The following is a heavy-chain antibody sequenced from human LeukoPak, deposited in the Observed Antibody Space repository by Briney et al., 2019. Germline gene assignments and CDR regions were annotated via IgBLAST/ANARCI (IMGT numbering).Heavy chain of an antibody. CDR1: GFTFSNYA. D-gene: IGHD4/OR15-4a*01. V-gene: IGHV3-23*05. CDR3: ARRAGAYSHPYDY. Sequence: GGSLRLSCVGSGFTFSNYAMGWVRQAPGKGPEWVSFIYSGNTHYSDSVKGRFTISRDNSKNTLYLQMNSLRAEDTAVYYCARRAGAYSHPYDYWGQGTLVTVSS. CDR2: IYSGNT. J-gene: IGHJ4*02.